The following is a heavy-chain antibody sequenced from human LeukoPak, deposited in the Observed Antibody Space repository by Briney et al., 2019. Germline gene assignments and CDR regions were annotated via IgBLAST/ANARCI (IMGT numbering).Heavy chain of an antibody. V-gene: IGHV4-31*03. CDR1: GGSISSGGYY. CDR3: ARLSLGIFGVRYFDY. D-gene: IGHD3-3*01. CDR2: IYYSGST. J-gene: IGHJ4*02. Sequence: SQTLSLTCTVSGGSISSGGYYWSWVRQHPGKGLEWIGYIYYSGSTYYNPSLKSRVTISVDTSKNQFSLKLSSVTAADTAVYYCARLSLGIFGVRYFDYWGQGTLVTVSS.